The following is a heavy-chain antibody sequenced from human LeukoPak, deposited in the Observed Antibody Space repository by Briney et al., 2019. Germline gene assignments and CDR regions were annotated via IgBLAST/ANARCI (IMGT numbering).Heavy chain of an antibody. V-gene: IGHV3-30-3*01. CDR1: GFTFSSYA. J-gene: IGHJ4*02. Sequence: PGRSLRLSCAASGFTFSSYAMHWVRQAPGKGLEWVAVISYDGSNKYYADSVKGRFTISRDNSKNTLCLQMNSLRAEDTAVYYCARLDYYDSSNFDYWGQGTLVTVSS. CDR3: ARLDYYDSSNFDY. D-gene: IGHD3-22*01. CDR2: ISYDGSNK.